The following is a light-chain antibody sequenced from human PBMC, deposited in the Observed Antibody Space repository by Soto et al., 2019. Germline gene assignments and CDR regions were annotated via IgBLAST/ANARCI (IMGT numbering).Light chain of an antibody. CDR1: QNINNY. CDR2: DAS. Sequence: DIQMTQSPSSLPASVGERVTITGQASQNINNYLNWYPPXPGRAPKILIYDASNLEAGAPSRFRGSGSGTDFTFTISRLQPEDMATYYCQQYETLPTFGQGTRLEI. V-gene: IGKV1-33*01. CDR3: QQYETLPT. J-gene: IGKJ5*01.